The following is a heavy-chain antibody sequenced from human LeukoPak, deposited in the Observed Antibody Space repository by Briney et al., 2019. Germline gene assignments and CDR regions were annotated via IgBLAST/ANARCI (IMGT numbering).Heavy chain of an antibody. CDR2: IYDSGST. D-gene: IGHD5-12*01. J-gene: IGHJ5*02. Sequence: SETLSLTCTVSGGSISSSGYYWGWIRQPPGKGLEWIGSIYDSGSTYYNPSLKSRVTISVDRSKNQFSLKLSSVTAADTAVYYCARGYSGYEAYWFDPWGQGTLVTVSS. V-gene: IGHV4-39*07. CDR1: GGSISSSGYY. CDR3: ARGYSGYEAYWFDP.